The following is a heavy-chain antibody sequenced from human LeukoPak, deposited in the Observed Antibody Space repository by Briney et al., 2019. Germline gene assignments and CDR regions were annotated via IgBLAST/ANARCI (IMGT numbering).Heavy chain of an antibody. CDR1: GGSISSYY. J-gene: IGHJ4*02. V-gene: IGHV4-59*01. D-gene: IGHD6-19*01. CDR3: ARGFIAVAGLDY. CDR2: IYYSGST. Sequence: PSETLSLTCTVSGGSISSYYWSWIRQPPGKGLEWIGYIYYSGSTNYNPSLKSRVTISVDTSKNQFSLKLSSVTAADTAVYYCARGFIAVAGLDYWGQGTLVTVSS.